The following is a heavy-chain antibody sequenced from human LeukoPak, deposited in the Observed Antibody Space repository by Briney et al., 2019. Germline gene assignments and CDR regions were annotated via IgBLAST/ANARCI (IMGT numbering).Heavy chain of an antibody. CDR2: ISYYGSNK. J-gene: IGHJ5*02. CDR3: ARESTAITMVRGVTTFDP. D-gene: IGHD3-10*01. Sequence: GGSLRLSCAASGFTFSSYAMHWVRQAPGKGLEWVAVISYYGSNKYYADSVKGRFTISRDNSKNTLYLQMNSLRAEDTAVYYCARESTAITMVRGVTTFDPWGQGTLVTVSS. V-gene: IGHV3-30*04. CDR1: GFTFSSYA.